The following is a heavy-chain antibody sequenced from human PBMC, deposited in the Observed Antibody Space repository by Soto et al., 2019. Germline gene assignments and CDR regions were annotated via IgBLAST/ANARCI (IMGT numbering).Heavy chain of an antibody. CDR3: ARGPLNGRPVAGTFYFDY. CDR2: IKQDGSEK. J-gene: IGHJ4*02. CDR1: GFTFSSYW. V-gene: IGHV3-7*03. Sequence: GGSLRLSCAASGFTFSSYWMSWVRQAPGKGLEWVANIKQDGSEKYYVDSVKGRFTISRDNAKNSLYLQMNSLRAEDTAVYYCARGPLNGRPVAGTFYFDYWGQGTLVTVSS. D-gene: IGHD6-19*01.